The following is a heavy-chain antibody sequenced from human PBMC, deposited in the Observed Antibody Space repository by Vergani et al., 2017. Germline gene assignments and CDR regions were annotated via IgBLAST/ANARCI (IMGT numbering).Heavy chain of an antibody. Sequence: EVQLVESGGGLVQPGGSLRLSCAASGFTFSSYWMHWVRQAPGKGLVWVSRINSDGSSTSYADSVKGRFTISRDNAKNTLYLQMNSLRAEDTAVYYCARNGGWLHLETAQEANFDDWGQGTLVTVSS. CDR3: ARNGGWLHLETAQEANFDD. CDR1: GFTFSSYW. V-gene: IGHV3-74*01. J-gene: IGHJ4*02. D-gene: IGHD5-12*01. CDR2: INSDGSST.